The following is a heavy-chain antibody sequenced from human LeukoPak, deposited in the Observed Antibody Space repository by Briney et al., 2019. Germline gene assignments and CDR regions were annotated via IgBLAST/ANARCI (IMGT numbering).Heavy chain of an antibody. D-gene: IGHD2-2*01. CDR1: GYSFATYW. CDR2: IYPDDSDT. V-gene: IGHV5-51*01. J-gene: IGHJ4*02. CDR3: ATPYPREYCSSTTCYFNY. Sequence: GESLKITCKVSGYSFATYWIGWVRQMPGKGLEWMGIIYPDDSDTRYSPSFQGQVTISADKSISTAYLQWSSLKASDTAMYYCATPYPREYCSSTTCYFNYWGQGTLVTVSS.